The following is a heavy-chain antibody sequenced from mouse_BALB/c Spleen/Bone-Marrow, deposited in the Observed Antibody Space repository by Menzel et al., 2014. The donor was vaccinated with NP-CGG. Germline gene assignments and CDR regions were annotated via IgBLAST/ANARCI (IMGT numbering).Heavy chain of an antibody. V-gene: IGHV14-3*02. CDR3: ASYYYGRSSFTY. D-gene: IGHD1-1*01. CDR2: IDPANGNT. CDR1: GFNTKDTY. Sequence: EVQLQQSGAELVKPGASVKLSCTASGFNTKDTYMHWVRQRPEQGLEWIGRIDPANGNTKYDPEFQGKATITADTSSNTAYLQLSSLTSEDTAVYYCASYYYGRSSFTYWGQGTLVTVSA. J-gene: IGHJ3*01.